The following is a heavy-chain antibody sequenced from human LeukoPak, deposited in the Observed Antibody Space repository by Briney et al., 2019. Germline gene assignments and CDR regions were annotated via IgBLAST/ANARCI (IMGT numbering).Heavy chain of an antibody. D-gene: IGHD3-22*01. J-gene: IGHJ4*02. V-gene: IGHV3-64*01. CDR2: ISSNGGST. CDR1: GFTFSSYA. CDR3: ARLKGHYYDDERYFDY. Sequence: PGGSLRLSCAASGFTFSSYAMHWVRQAPGKGLEDVSAISSNGGSTYYANSAKGRFTISRDNSKNTLYLQMGSLRAEDMAVYYCARLKGHYYDDERYFDYWGQGTLVTVSS.